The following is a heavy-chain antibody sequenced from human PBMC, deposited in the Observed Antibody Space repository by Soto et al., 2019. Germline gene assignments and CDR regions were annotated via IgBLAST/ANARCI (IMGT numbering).Heavy chain of an antibody. D-gene: IGHD6-19*01. V-gene: IGHV3-30-3*01. CDR2: ISYDGSNK. J-gene: IGHJ4*02. CDR1: GFTFSSYA. CDR3: AKGLSIAVAGIVDY. Sequence: PGGSLRLSCAASGFTFSSYAMHWVRQAPGKGLEWVAVISYDGSNKYYADSVKGRFTISRDNSKNTLYLQMNSLRAEDTAVYYCAKGLSIAVAGIVDYWGQGTLVTVSS.